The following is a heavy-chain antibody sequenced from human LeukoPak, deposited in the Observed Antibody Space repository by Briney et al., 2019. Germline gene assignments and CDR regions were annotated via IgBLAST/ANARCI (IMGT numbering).Heavy chain of an antibody. V-gene: IGHV1-2*02. CDR1: GYNLMDHA. D-gene: IGHD3-10*01. CDR2: INPNSGDT. J-gene: IGHJ4*02. Sequence: GASVKVSCKASGYNLMDHALHWVRQAPGQGLEWMGWINPNSGDTNYAQKFQGRVTMTRDTSISTAYMELSRLRSDDTAVYYCARDPDMVRGVMGYWGQGTLVTVSS. CDR3: ARDPDMVRGVMGY.